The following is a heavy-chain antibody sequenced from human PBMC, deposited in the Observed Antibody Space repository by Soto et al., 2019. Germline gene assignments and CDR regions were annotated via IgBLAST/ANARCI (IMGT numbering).Heavy chain of an antibody. J-gene: IGHJ4*02. CDR3: ARGVRDGYKSNLHY. CDR2: IYYSGST. D-gene: IGHD5-12*01. V-gene: IGHV4-31*03. Sequence: QVQLQESGPGLVKPSQTLSLTCTVSGASISSAGYYWSWIRQQPGEGLEWIGYIYYSGSTYYKSSLKSRINISIDTSKNQFSLKLSSVTAADTALHYCARGVRDGYKSNLHYWGQGTLVTVSS. CDR1: GASISSAGYY.